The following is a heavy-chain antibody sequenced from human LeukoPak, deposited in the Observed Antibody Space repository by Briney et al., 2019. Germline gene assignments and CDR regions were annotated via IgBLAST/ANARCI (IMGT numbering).Heavy chain of an antibody. D-gene: IGHD2-2*01. Sequence: PGGSLRLSCAASGFTFSSYWMSWVRQAPGKGLEWVANIKQDGSEKYYVDSVKGRFTISRDNAKNSLYLQMNSLRAEDTAVYYCARGYCSSTSCYHFDYWGQGILVTVSS. CDR2: IKQDGSEK. V-gene: IGHV3-7*04. J-gene: IGHJ4*02. CDR1: GFTFSSYW. CDR3: ARGYCSSTSCYHFDY.